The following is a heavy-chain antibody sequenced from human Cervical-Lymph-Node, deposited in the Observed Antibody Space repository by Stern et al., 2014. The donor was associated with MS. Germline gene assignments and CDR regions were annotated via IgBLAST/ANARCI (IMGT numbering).Heavy chain of an antibody. CDR3: ARTAIFGENWYFDL. CDR1: GFAFDCYA. D-gene: IGHD3-3*01. Sequence: EVQLVEAGGGLVQPGRSLRLSCAAPGFAFDCYAMNWVRQAPGKGLEWLSAVSWNSGDLTSADYVKGRFTSSRENAKNSLFLQMNSLRLEDTAFYYCARTAIFGENWYFDLWGRGTLVTVSS. CDR2: VSWNSGDL. V-gene: IGHV3-9*01. J-gene: IGHJ2*01.